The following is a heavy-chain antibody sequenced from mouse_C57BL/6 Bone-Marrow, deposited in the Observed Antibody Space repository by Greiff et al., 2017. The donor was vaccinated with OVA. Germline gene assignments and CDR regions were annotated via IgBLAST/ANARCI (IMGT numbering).Heavy chain of an antibody. V-gene: IGHV5-15*01. CDR2: ISNLAYSI. Sequence: EVQVVESGGGLVQPGGSLKLSCAASGFTFSDYGMAWVRQAPRKGPEWVAFISNLAYSIYYADTVTGRFTISRENAKNTLYLEMSSLRSEDTAMYYCARQGPDYGNYGDYAMDYWGQGTSVTVSS. D-gene: IGHD2-1*01. CDR1: GFTFSDYG. CDR3: ARQGPDYGNYGDYAMDY. J-gene: IGHJ4*01.